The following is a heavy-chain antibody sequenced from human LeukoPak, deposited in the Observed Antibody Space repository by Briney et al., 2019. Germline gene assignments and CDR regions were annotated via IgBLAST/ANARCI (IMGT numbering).Heavy chain of an antibody. V-gene: IGHV1-18*01. CDR3: ARLFRLVAGPKKGFDP. Sequence: GASVKVSCKASGYTFTSYGISWVRQAPGQGLEWMGWISAYNGNTNYAQKLQGRVTMTTDTSTSTAYMELRSLRSDDTAVYYCARLFRLVAGPKKGFDPWGQGTLVTVSS. CDR2: ISAYNGNT. D-gene: IGHD6-19*01. CDR1: GYTFTSYG. J-gene: IGHJ5*02.